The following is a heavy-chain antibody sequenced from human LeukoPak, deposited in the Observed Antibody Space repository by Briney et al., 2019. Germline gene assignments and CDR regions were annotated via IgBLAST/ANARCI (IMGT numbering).Heavy chain of an antibody. CDR3: ARGYSSSIDY. CDR2: TYYRSKWYY. J-gene: IGHJ4*01. Sequence: SQTLSLTCAISGDSVSSNSAAWNWIRQSPSRGLEWLGRTYYRSKWYYDYAVSVKSRFTINPDTSKNQFPLQLKSVTPDDTAVYYCARGYSSSIDYWGHGTLVTVSS. CDR1: GDSVSSNSAA. V-gene: IGHV6-1*01. D-gene: IGHD6-13*01.